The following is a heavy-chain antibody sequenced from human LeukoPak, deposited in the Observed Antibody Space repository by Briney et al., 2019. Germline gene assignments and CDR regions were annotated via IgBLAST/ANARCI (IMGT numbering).Heavy chain of an antibody. CDR3: ARGLDILTGYYPYYYYYYMDV. Sequence: SETLSLTCAVYGGSFSGYCWSWIRQPPGKGLEWIGEINHSGSTNYNPSLESRVTISVDTSKNQFSLKLSSVTAADTAVYYCARGLDILTGYYPYYYYYYMDVWAKGPRSPSP. CDR1: GGSFSGYC. D-gene: IGHD3-9*01. V-gene: IGHV4-34*01. CDR2: INHSGST. J-gene: IGHJ6*03.